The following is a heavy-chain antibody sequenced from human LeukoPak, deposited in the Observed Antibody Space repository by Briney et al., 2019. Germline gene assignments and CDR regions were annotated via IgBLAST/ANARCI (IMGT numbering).Heavy chain of an antibody. V-gene: IGHV3-11*01. CDR3: ARGMLRSASDAFDI. J-gene: IGHJ3*02. D-gene: IGHD2-8*01. CDR2: ISSSGSTI. CDR1: GFTFSDYY. Sequence: PGGPLRLSCAASGFTFSDYYMSWIRQAPGKGLEWVSYISSSGSTIYYADSVKGRFTISRDNAKNSLYLQMNSLRAEDTAVYYCARGMLRSASDAFDIWGQGTMVTVSS.